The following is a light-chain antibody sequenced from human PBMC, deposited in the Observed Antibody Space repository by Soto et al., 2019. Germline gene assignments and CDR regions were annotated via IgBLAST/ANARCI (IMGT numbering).Light chain of an antibody. Sequence: EIVMTQSPATLSVSPGERATLSCRAIRSVSSSLAWYQQKPGQAPRLLIYGASTRATGIPARFSGSGSGTDFTLTISRLEPEDFAVYYCQQYGSSPPELTFGGGTKVDIK. CDR3: QQYGSSPPELT. J-gene: IGKJ4*01. CDR1: RSVSSS. V-gene: IGKV3-20*01. CDR2: GAS.